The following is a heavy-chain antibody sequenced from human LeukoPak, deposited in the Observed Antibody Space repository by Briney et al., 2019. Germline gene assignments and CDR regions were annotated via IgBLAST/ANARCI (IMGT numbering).Heavy chain of an antibody. Sequence: GGSLRLSCAASGFSFRSFAMSWVRQAPGKGLGWVAVTSGDEDSTHYAESVRGRFIISTDNSKNSLYLQMNSLRAEDTAVYYCTKDLMTGFSSGWYFGSWGQGTLVTVSS. CDR2: TSGDEDST. CDR1: GFSFRSFA. J-gene: IGHJ4*02. CDR3: TKDLMTGFSSGWYFGS. D-gene: IGHD6-19*01. V-gene: IGHV3-23*01.